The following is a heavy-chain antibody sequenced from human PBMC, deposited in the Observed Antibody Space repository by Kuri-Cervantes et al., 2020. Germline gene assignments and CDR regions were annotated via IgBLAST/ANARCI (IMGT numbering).Heavy chain of an antibody. J-gene: IGHJ4*02. D-gene: IGHD4-11*01. V-gene: IGHV3-7*01. CDR1: GFTFSSYA. Sequence: GGSLRLSCAASGFTFSSYAMHWVRQAPGKGLEWVAHIKEDGSDKYYVDSVKGRFTISRDNAKNSLYLQMNSLRAEDTAVYYCARGYSNPNDFDYWGQGTLVTVSS. CDR3: ARGYSNPNDFDY. CDR2: IKEDGSDK.